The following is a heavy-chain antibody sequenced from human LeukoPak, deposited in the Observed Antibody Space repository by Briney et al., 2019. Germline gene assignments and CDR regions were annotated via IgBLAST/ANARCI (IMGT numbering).Heavy chain of an antibody. D-gene: IGHD6-13*01. CDR3: ARDAGSWYNWFDP. CDR1: GASISSGSYY. CDR2: IYTSGST. J-gene: IGHJ5*02. Sequence: SETLSLTCTVSGASISSGSYYWSWIRQPAGKGLEWIGRIYTSGSTNYNPSLKSRVIISVDTSKNQFSLNLSSVTAADTAVYYCARDAGSWYNWFDPWGQGTLVTVSS. V-gene: IGHV4-61*02.